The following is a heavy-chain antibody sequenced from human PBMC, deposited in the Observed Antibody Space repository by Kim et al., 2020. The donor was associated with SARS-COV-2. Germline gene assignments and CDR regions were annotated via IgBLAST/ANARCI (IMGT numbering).Heavy chain of an antibody. CDR2: ISAYNGNT. CDR3: ARDRPFGGAYCSSTSCGWFDP. Sequence: ASVKVSCKASGYTFTSYGISWVRQAPGQGLEWMGWISAYNGNTNYAQKLQGRVTMTTDTSTSTAYMELRRLRSDDTAVYYCARDRPFGGAYCSSTSCGWFDPGGQGTLVTVSS. D-gene: IGHD2-2*01. CDR1: GYTFTSYG. J-gene: IGHJ5*02. V-gene: IGHV1-18*01.